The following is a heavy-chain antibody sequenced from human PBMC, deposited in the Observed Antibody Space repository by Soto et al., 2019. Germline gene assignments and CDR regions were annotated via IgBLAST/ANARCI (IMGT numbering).Heavy chain of an antibody. Sequence: GGPLRLSCAASGFTFSSYAMSWVRQAPGKGLEWVSAISGSGGSTYYADSVKGRFTISRDNSKNTLYLQMNSLRAEDTAVYYCAKLDIVLMVYAPCFPGAFDIWGQGTMVTVSS. D-gene: IGHD2-8*01. V-gene: IGHV3-23*01. CDR1: GFTFSSYA. J-gene: IGHJ3*02. CDR2: ISGSGGST. CDR3: AKLDIVLMVYAPCFPGAFDI.